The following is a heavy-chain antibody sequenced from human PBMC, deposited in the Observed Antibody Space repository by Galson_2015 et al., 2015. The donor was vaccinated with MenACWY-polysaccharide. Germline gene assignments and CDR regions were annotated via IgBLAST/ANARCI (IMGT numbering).Heavy chain of an antibody. Sequence: SLTCTVSGGSVSSGSFYWSWIRQPPGKGLEWIGYIYYSGSTYYNPSLKSRVTISVDTSKNQFSLNLNSVTASDTAVYYCARNCNPWYSSLPYYFDYWGQGTLVTVSS. V-gene: IGHV4-39*01. CDR2: IYYSGST. CDR1: GGSVSSGSFY. D-gene: IGHD6-19*01. CDR3: ARNCNPWYSSLPYYFDY. J-gene: IGHJ4*02.